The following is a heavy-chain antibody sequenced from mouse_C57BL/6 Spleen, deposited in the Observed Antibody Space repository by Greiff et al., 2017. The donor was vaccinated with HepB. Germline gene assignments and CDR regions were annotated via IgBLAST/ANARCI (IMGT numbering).Heavy chain of an antibody. J-gene: IGHJ3*01. CDR2: INPGSGGT. V-gene: IGHV1-54*01. D-gene: IGHD2-4*01. Sequence: VQLKESGAELVRPGTSVKLSCKASGYAFTNYLIEWVKQRPGQGLEWIGVINPGSGGTNYNEKFKGKATLTADKSSSTAYMQLSSLTSEDSAVYFCARAYDYDPFAYWGQGTLVTVSA. CDR3: ARAYDYDPFAY. CDR1: GYAFTNYL.